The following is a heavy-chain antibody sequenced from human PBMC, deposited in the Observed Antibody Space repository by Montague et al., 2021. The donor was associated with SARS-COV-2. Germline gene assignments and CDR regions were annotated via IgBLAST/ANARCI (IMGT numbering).Heavy chain of an antibody. J-gene: IGHJ6*02. V-gene: IGHV4-39*07. D-gene: IGHD2-21*01. Sequence: SETLSLTCTVSGGSISSSSHYWGWIRQPPGKGLEWIGSMYNSENTSYNPSLKSRVTISVDTSKKQFSLRLSSVTAADTAVYFCARGINSAGSYYYHLDVWGQGTTVTVSS. CDR1: GGSISSSSHY. CDR3: ARGINSAGSYYYHLDV. CDR2: MYNSENT.